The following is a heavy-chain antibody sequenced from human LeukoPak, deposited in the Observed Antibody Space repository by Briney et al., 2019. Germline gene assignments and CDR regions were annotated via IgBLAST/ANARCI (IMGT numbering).Heavy chain of an antibody. CDR3: ARDLAAYSH. J-gene: IGHJ4*02. CDR1: GFTFSSYW. D-gene: IGHD5-12*01. V-gene: IGHV3-7*01. Sequence: QPGGTLRLSCAASGFTFSSYWMSWVHQAPGKGLEWVANINQDGSEKYYVDSVKGRFTISRDHAKNSLYLQMNSLRAEDTAVYYCARDLAAYSHWGQGTLVTVSS. CDR2: INQDGSEK.